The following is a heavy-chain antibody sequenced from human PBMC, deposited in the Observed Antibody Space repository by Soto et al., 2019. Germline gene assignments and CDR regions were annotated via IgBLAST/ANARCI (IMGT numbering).Heavy chain of an antibody. CDR1: GYTFTGYY. D-gene: IGHD3-22*01. Sequence: ASVKVSCKASGYTFTGYYMHWVLQAPGQGLEWMGWINPNSGGTNYAQKFQGRVTMTRDTSISTAYMELSRLRSDDTAVYYCARTLSTYYYDSSGYYSGPYYYYGMDVWGQGTTVTASS. CDR2: INPNSGGT. CDR3: ARTLSTYYYDSSGYYSGPYYYYGMDV. J-gene: IGHJ6*02. V-gene: IGHV1-2*02.